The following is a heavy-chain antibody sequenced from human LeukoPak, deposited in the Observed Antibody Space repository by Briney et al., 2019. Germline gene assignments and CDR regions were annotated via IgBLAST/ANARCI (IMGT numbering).Heavy chain of an antibody. Sequence: SGPTLVNPTQTLTLTCTFSGFSLSTSGMCVSWIRQPPGKALEWLARIDWDDDKYYSTSLKTRLTISKDTSKNQVVLTMTNMDPVVTATYYCARSQRYYDILTGYLHFDYWGQGTLVTVSS. V-gene: IGHV2-70*11. CDR1: GFSLSTSGMC. D-gene: IGHD3-9*01. J-gene: IGHJ4*02. CDR3: ARSQRYYDILTGYLHFDY. CDR2: IDWDDDK.